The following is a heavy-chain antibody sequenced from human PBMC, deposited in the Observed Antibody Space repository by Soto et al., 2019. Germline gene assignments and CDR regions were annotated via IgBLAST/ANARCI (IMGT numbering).Heavy chain of an antibody. Sequence: PGGSLRLSCAASGFTFSSYGMHWVRHAPGKGLEWVAVISYDGSNKYYADSVKGRFTISRDNSKNTLYLQMNSLRAEDTAVYYCAKTQGGYTYYYYYGMDVWGQGTTVTVSS. CDR2: ISYDGSNK. CDR3: AKTQGGYTYYYYYGMDV. V-gene: IGHV3-30*18. D-gene: IGHD5-12*01. CDR1: GFTFSSYG. J-gene: IGHJ6*02.